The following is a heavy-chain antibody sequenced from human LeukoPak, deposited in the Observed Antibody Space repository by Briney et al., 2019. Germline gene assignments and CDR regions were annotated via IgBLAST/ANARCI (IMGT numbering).Heavy chain of an antibody. J-gene: IGHJ4*02. CDR3: ATNPAHFDY. CDR2: INHSGST. V-gene: IGHV4-34*01. CDR1: GGSFSGYY. Sequence: SETLSLTCAVYGGSFSGYYWSWIRQPPGEGLEWIGEINHSGSTNYNPSLKSRVTMSVDTSKNQFSLKLSSVTAADTAVYYCATNPAHFDYWGQGTLVTVSS.